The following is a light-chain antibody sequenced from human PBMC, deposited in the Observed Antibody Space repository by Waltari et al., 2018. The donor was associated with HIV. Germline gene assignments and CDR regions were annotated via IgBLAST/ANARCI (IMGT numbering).Light chain of an antibody. CDR1: SSNIGTNT. CDR3: AAWDENLNGL. V-gene: IGLV1-44*01. J-gene: IGLJ3*02. CDR2: MNN. Sequence: QSVLTQPPSASGTPGQRVTISCSGSSSNIGTNTVHWYQHRPGSAPKLLIYMNNQRPSGVPDRFSASKSGTSASLAISGLRSEDEAEYYCAAWDENLNGLFGGGTKLTVL.